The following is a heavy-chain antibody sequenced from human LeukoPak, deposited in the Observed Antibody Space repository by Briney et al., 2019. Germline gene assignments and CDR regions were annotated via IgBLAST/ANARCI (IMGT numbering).Heavy chain of an antibody. CDR3: ANHYDILTGYYDY. CDR2: ISGSGGST. D-gene: IGHD3-9*01. J-gene: IGHJ4*02. CDR1: GFTFSTYG. Sequence: GGSLRLSCVASGFTFSTYGMSWVRQAPGKGLEWVSAISGSGGSTYHADSVKGRFTISRDNSKNTLYLQMNSLRAEDTAVYYCANHYDILTGYYDYWGQGTLVTVSS. V-gene: IGHV3-23*01.